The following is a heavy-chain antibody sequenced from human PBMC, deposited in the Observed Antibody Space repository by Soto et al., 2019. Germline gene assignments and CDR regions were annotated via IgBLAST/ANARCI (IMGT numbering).Heavy chain of an antibody. CDR2: INPSGGST. V-gene: IGHV1-46*03. CDR1: GYTFTSYY. Sequence: ASVKVSCKASGYTFTSYYMHWVRQAPGQGLEWMGIINPSGGSTSYAQKFQGRVTMTRDTSTSTVYMELSSLRSEDTAVYYCARGRRRVNIVGATRVYYYYGMDVWGQGTTVTVSS. CDR3: ARGRRRVNIVGATRVYYYYGMDV. D-gene: IGHD1-26*01. J-gene: IGHJ6*02.